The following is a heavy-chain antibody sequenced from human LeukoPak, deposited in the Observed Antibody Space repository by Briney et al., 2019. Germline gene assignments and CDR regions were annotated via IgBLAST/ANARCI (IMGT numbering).Heavy chain of an antibody. CDR2: INHSGST. J-gene: IGHJ5*02. Sequence: SEALSLTCAVYGGSFSGYYWSWIRQPPGKGLEWIGEINHSGSTNYNPSLKSRVTISVDTSKNQFSLKLSSVTAADTAVYYCARVCFPLAATQNNWFDPWGQGTLVTVSS. CDR1: GGSFSGYY. CDR3: ARVCFPLAATQNNWFDP. V-gene: IGHV4-34*01. D-gene: IGHD2-15*01.